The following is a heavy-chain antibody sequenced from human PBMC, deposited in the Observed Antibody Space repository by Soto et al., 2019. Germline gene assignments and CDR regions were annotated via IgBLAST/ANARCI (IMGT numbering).Heavy chain of an antibody. CDR1: GYTFTGSY. V-gene: IGHV1-2*02. CDR2: INPNSGGT. CDR3: ARGDRGDNEIDY. Sequence: ASVKVSCKASGYTFTGSYMHWVRQAPGQGLEWMGWINPNSGGTNYAQKFQGRVTMTRDTSISTAYMELSRLRSDYRAVYYCARGDRGDNEIDYWGQGTLVTVSS. J-gene: IGHJ4*02. D-gene: IGHD3-10*01.